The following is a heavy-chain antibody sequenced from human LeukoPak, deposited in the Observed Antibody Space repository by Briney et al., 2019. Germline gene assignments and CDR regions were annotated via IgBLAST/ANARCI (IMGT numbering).Heavy chain of an antibody. J-gene: IGHJ3*02. CDR2: IYYSGST. V-gene: IGHV4-59*08. CDR1: GGSISSYY. Sequence: SETLSLTCTVSGGSISSYYWSWIRQPPGKGLEWIGYIYYSGSTNYSPSLKSRVTISVDTSKNQFSLKLSSVTAADTAIYYCARRRKVPAPRAGDAFDIWGQGTMVTVSS. D-gene: IGHD2-21*02. CDR3: ARRRKVPAPRAGDAFDI.